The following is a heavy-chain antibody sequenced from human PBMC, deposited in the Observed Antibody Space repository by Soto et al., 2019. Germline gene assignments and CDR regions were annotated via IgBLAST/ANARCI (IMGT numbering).Heavy chain of an antibody. Sequence: QLQLQESGPGLLKPSETLSLTCSVSGGSISSGTFYWGWIRQAPGKGLEWIGNFYHNVNTYYNPSLKSRVTISADKSKNQFSLKLNSVTAADTAVYYCARHGDESFCSSTSCPELDYWGQGTLVTVSS. V-gene: IGHV4-39*01. CDR3: ARHGDESFCSSTSCPELDY. CDR2: FYHNVNT. CDR1: GGSISSGTFY. J-gene: IGHJ4*02. D-gene: IGHD2-2*01.